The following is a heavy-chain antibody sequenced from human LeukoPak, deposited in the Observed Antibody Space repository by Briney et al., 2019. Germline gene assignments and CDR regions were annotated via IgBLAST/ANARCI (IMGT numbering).Heavy chain of an antibody. J-gene: IGHJ4*02. Sequence: AASVKVSCTASGGTFSSYAISWVRQAPGQGLEWMGGIIPIFGTANYAQKFQGRVTITADESTSTAYMELSSLRSEDTAVYYCARASGIVVVPAAFDYWGQGTLVTVSS. CDR3: ARASGIVVVPAAFDY. CDR2: IIPIFGTA. D-gene: IGHD2-2*01. V-gene: IGHV1-69*13. CDR1: GGTFSSYA.